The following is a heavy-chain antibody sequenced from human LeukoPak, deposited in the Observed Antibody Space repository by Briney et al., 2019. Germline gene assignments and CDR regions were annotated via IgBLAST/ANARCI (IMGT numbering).Heavy chain of an antibody. D-gene: IGHD2-2*01. J-gene: IGHJ4*02. CDR3: ARVGHCSSTSCHRFDY. Sequence: GGSLRLSCAASGFIFSNYALNWVRQAPGKGLEWVSVMSGNGGYTYYADSVKGRFTISRDNAKNSLYLQMNSLRAEDTAVYYCARVGHCSSTSCHRFDYWGQGTLVTVSS. CDR2: MSGNGGYT. V-gene: IGHV3-21*01. CDR1: GFIFSNYA.